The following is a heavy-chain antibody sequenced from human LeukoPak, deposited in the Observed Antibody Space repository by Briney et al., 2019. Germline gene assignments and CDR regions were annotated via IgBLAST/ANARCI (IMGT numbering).Heavy chain of an antibody. CDR1: GFTFSSHA. Sequence: GGSLRLSCAASGFTFSSHALSWLRQAPGKGLEWVSTISGSGGSTYYTDSVKGRFTISRDNFKNTLYVQMSSLRADDTAVYYYAKGYYYGSGSYSTFDYWGQGTLVTVSS. V-gene: IGHV3-23*01. CDR2: ISGSGGST. D-gene: IGHD3-10*01. CDR3: AKGYYYGSGSYSTFDY. J-gene: IGHJ4*02.